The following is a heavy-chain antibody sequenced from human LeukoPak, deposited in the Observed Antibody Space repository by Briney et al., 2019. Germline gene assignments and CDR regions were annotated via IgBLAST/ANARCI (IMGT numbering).Heavy chain of an antibody. V-gene: IGHV4-38-2*02. CDR3: ARALEGTTGRFDY. D-gene: IGHD1-7*01. CDR2: IYHSGSI. J-gene: IGHJ4*02. CDR1: GYSISSNYY. Sequence: ASETLSLTCTVSGYSISSNYYWGWIRQPPGKGLEWIGNIYHSGSISYNPSLKSRVTISVDTSKNQFSLKLTSVTAADTAVYYCARALEGTTGRFDYWGQGTLVTVSS.